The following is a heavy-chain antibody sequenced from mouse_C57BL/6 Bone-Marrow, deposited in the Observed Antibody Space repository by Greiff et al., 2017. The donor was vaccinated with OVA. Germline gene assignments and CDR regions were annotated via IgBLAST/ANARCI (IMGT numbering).Heavy chain of an antibody. D-gene: IGHD1-1*02. J-gene: IGHJ4*01. V-gene: IGHV1-78*01. CDR3: SGRVDYYAMDY. CDR1: GYTFTDYT. Sequence: QVQLQQSDAGLVKPGASLKLSCTASGYTFTDYTIHWIRQTPEQGLEWIGYIYTSDGSTKYNETFKGKGTLTADKSSSTAYMQLNSLTSEDSADYFYSGRVDYYAMDYWGQGTSVTVSS. CDR2: IYTSDGST.